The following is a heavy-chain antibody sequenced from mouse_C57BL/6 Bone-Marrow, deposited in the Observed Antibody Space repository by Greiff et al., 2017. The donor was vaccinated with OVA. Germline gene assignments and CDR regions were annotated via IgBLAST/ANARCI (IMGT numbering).Heavy chain of an antibody. CDR3: AREFYDGYYWFAD. D-gene: IGHD2-3*01. CDR1: GYTFTSYW. J-gene: IGHJ3*01. CDR2: IDPSDSYT. V-gene: IGHV1-69*01. Sequence: QVQLQQPGAELVMPGASVKLSCKASGYTFTSYWMHWVKQRHGQGLEWIGEIDPSDSYTNSNQKVKGKATLTVDKSSSTAYMQLSSLTSEDSAIYYCAREFYDGYYWFADGGKGTLVTVSA.